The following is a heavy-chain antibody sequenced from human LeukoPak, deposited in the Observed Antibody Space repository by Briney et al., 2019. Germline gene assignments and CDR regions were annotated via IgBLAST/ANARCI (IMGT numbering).Heavy chain of an antibody. J-gene: IGHJ6*02. V-gene: IGHV3-30*18. CDR1: GFKFNSYA. Sequence: GRSLRLSCVASGFKFNSYAIHWVRQAPGKGLQWVTVISYDGSNKYYADSVKGRFTISRDNSKNTVYLQINSLRAEDTAVYHCAQGGSEIYYFYHGMDVWGRGTTVTVSS. CDR2: ISYDGSNK. D-gene: IGHD3-10*01. CDR3: AQGGSEIYYFYHGMDV.